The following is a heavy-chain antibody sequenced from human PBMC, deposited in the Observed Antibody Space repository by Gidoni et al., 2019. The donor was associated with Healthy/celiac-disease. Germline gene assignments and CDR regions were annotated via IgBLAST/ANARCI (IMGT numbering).Heavy chain of an antibody. CDR3: ARDPSTVTNVDY. CDR2: IYSGGST. Sequence: EVQLVESGGGAVQPGGSLRLSCAASGFTVSSNYMSWVRQAPRKGLAWVSVIYSGGSTYYADSVKGRFTISRDNSKNTLYLQMNSLRAEDTAVYYCARDPSTVTNVDYWGQGTLVTVSS. J-gene: IGHJ4*02. V-gene: IGHV3-66*01. D-gene: IGHD4-17*01. CDR1: GFTVSSNY.